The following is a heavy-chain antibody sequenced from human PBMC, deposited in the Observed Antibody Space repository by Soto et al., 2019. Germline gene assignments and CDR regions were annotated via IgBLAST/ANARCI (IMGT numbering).Heavy chain of an antibody. CDR1: SGSISSSNW. CDR2: IYHSGST. D-gene: IGHD3-9*01. CDR3: ARVGYDILTGYSLPDAFDI. J-gene: IGHJ3*02. Sequence: QVQLQESGPGLVKPSGTLSLTCAVSSGSISSSNWWSWVGQPPGKGLEWIGEIYHSGSTNYNPSLKSRVTISVDKSKNQFALKLSAVTAADTAVYYCARVGYDILTGYSLPDAFDIWGQGTMVTVSS. V-gene: IGHV4-4*02.